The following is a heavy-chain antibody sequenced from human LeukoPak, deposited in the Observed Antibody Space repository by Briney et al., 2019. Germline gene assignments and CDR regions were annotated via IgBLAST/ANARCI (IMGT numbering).Heavy chain of an antibody. V-gene: IGHV4-34*01. J-gene: IGHJ5*02. CDR1: GGSFSGYY. Sequence: SETLSLTCAVYGGSFSGYYWSWIRQPPGKGLEWIGEINHSGSTNYNPSLKSRVTISVDTSKNQFSLKPSSVTAADTAVYYCARGNGDYWFDPWGQGTLVTVSS. CDR2: INHSGST. D-gene: IGHD4-17*01. CDR3: ARGNGDYWFDP.